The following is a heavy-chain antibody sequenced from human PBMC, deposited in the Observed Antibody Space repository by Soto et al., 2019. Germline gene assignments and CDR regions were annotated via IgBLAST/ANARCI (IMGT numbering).Heavy chain of an antibody. V-gene: IGHV2-5*02. D-gene: IGHD2-21*02. CDR3: VHSRCGGDCLQSYSSHYYYGMDI. CDR1: GFSLSTGGMG. J-gene: IGHJ6*02. CDR2: IYWDGDR. Sequence: SGPTLVNPTQTLTLTCTFSGFSLSTGGMGVGWIRQPPGKALEWLALIYWDGDRRYRPSLMSRLTIAQNTSKNQVVLTMTNMDPVDTATYYCVHSRCGGDCLQSYSSHYYYGMDIWGQGTTVTVSS.